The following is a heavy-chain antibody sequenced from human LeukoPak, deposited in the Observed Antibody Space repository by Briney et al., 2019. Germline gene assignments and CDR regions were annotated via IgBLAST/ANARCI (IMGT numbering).Heavy chain of an antibody. CDR1: GGSFSGYY. CDR2: INHSGST. V-gene: IGHV4-34*01. D-gene: IGHD6-6*01. CDR3: ARVLQLVSGRLYYYYMDV. Sequence: PSETLSLTCAVYGGSFSGYYWSWIRQPPGKGLEWIGEINHSGSTNYNPSLKGRVTISVDTSKNQFSLKLSSVTAADTAVYYCARVLQLVSGRLYYYYMDVWGKGTTVTVSS. J-gene: IGHJ6*03.